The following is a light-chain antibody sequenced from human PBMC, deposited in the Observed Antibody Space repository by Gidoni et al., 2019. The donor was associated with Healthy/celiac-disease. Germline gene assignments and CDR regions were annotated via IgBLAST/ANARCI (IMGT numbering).Light chain of an antibody. V-gene: IGKV1-27*01. J-gene: IGKJ3*01. Sequence: DIQMTQSPSSLSASVGDRVTITCQASQDISNYLAWYQQKPGKVPKLLIYAASTLQSGVPSRFSGSGSGTDFTLTISSLQPEDIATYYCQQYNNPPFTFGPGTKVDIK. CDR2: AAS. CDR1: QDISNY. CDR3: QQYNNPPFT.